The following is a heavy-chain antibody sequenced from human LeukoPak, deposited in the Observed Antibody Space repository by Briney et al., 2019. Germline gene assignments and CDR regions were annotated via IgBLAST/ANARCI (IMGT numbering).Heavy chain of an antibody. CDR2: IYYIGST. D-gene: IGHD2-15*01. Sequence: SETLSLTCSVSGGSISSYYWSWIRQPPGKGLEWIGYIYYIGSTNCNPSLRSRVTISIDTSKNQFSLKLSSVTAADTAVYYCARVRGAYCSGGSCYTPYDAFDIWGQGTMVTVSS. CDR1: GGSISSYY. CDR3: ARVRGAYCSGGSCYTPYDAFDI. J-gene: IGHJ3*02. V-gene: IGHV4-59*01.